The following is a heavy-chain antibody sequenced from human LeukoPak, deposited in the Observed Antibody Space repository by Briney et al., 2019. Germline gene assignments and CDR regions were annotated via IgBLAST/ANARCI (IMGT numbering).Heavy chain of an antibody. J-gene: IGHJ4*02. CDR3: ARDRSYSGSYDY. D-gene: IGHD1-26*01. Sequence: GGSLRLSCAASGYTFSRYWMHWVRHGPGKGLVWVSRINEDGSSTSYAESVRGRFTISRDNAKNTLYLQMNSLRAEDTAVYYCARDRSYSGSYDYWGQGTLVTVSS. V-gene: IGHV3-74*01. CDR2: INEDGSST. CDR1: GYTFSRYW.